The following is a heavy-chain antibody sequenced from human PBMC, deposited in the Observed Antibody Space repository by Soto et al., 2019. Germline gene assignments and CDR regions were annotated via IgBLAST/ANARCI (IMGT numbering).Heavy chain of an antibody. CDR3: ARHLTYCSAGSCYSDFPYYGMDV. CDR1: GGSISSSGYY. J-gene: IGHJ6*02. D-gene: IGHD2-15*01. Sequence: LETLSLTGAVSGGSISSSGYYWSCIRQHPGKGLEWIGYIYYSGSTYYNPSLKSRVTISVDTSKNQFSLKLSSVTAADTAVYYCARHLTYCSAGSCYSDFPYYGMDVWGQGTTVTVSS. V-gene: IGHV4-39*01. CDR2: IYYSGST.